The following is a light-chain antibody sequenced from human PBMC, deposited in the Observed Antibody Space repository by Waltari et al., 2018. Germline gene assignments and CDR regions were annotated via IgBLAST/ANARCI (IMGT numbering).Light chain of an antibody. Sequence: DVVMNQSPLSLPVTLGQPASISCRSSQSLVHSDGNTYLNWFHQRPGQSPRRLIYKVSNRDSGVPDRFSGSGSGTDFTLKISRVEAEDFGVYYCMQGIYWPFTFGGGTKVEIK. CDR3: MQGIYWPFT. V-gene: IGKV2-30*02. CDR2: KVS. CDR1: QSLVHSDGNTY. J-gene: IGKJ4*01.